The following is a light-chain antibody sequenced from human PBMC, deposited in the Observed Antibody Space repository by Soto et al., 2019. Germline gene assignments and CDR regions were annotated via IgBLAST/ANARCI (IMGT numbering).Light chain of an antibody. CDR1: SSDIGGYNY. V-gene: IGLV2-14*01. CDR2: EVT. Sequence: QSALTQPASVSGSPGQSITISCTGGSSDIGGYNYVSWFQQHPVKVPKLMIYEVTNRPSGVSNRFSGSKSGSTASLTISGLQAEDEADYYCSSYTSSNTLVFGTGTKVTVL. CDR3: SSYTSSNTLV. J-gene: IGLJ1*01.